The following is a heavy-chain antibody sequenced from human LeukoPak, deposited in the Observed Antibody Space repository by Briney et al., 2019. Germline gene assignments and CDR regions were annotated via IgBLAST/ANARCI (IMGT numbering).Heavy chain of an antibody. J-gene: IGHJ5*02. CDR2: IYWNDDK. CDR1: GFSLSTSGVG. D-gene: IGHD3-3*01. CDR3: AHRPPLSHRPYYDFWSGYSDENWFDP. Sequence: SGPTLVNPTQTLTLTCTFSGFSLSTSGVGVGWIRQPPGKALEWLALIYWNDDKRYSPSLKSRPTITKDTSKNQVVLTMTNMDPVDTATYYCAHRPPLSHRPYYDFWSGYSDENWFDPWGQGTLVTVSS. V-gene: IGHV2-5*01.